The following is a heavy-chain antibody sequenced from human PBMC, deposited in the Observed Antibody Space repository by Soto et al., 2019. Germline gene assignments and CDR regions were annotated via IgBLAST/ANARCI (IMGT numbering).Heavy chain of an antibody. CDR2: ITPYTGNT. V-gene: IGHV1-18*01. Sequence: ASVKVSCKSSGYTFSDYGFSWVRQAPGQGLEWMGWITPYTGNTNFAQKFQGRATMSTDRFTSTAYMDLRSLTSDDTAVYYCARDRGSGSYYLGPYYFDYWGQGTLVTVSS. D-gene: IGHD1-26*01. CDR3: ARDRGSGSYYLGPYYFDY. J-gene: IGHJ4*02. CDR1: GYTFSDYG.